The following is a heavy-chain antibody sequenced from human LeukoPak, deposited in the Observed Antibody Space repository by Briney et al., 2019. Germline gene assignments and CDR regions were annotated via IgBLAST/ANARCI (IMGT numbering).Heavy chain of an antibody. CDR2: TYSGGTT. CDR3: ATTMTTKTHFDY. CDR1: GFTVSSNY. J-gene: IGHJ4*02. Sequence: GGSLRLSCAASGFTVSSNYMYWVRQAPGKGLEWVSVTYSGGTTYYADSVKGRFTISRDNSKNTPYLQMNSVRAEDTAVYYCATTMTTKTHFDYWGQGTLVTVSS. D-gene: IGHD4-17*01. V-gene: IGHV3-66*01.